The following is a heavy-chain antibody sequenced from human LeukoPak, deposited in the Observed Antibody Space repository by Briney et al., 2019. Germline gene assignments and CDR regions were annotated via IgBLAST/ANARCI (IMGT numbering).Heavy chain of an antibody. V-gene: IGHV4-61*02. Sequence: SETLSLTCTVSGGSISSGSYYWSWIRQPAGKGLEWIGRIYTSGSTNYNPSLKSQVTISVDTSKNQFSLKLSSVTAADTAVYYCARRTVTNGWFRIDYWGQGSLVIVSS. CDR3: ARRTVTNGWFRIDY. CDR2: IYTSGST. D-gene: IGHD6-19*01. CDR1: GGSISSGSYY. J-gene: IGHJ4*02.